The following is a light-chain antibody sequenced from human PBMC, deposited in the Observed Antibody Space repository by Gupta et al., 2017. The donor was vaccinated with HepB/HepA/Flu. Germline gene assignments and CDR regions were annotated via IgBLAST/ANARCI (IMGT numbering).Light chain of an antibody. CDR2: RND. V-gene: IGLV1-47*01. J-gene: IGLJ2*01. CDR1: SSNVGRSF. CDR3: AAWDNSLRHVG. Sequence: QPVLTPPPSASGTPGQRVTISCSGSSSNVGRSFVYWYQQCPGAAPKLLIYRNDQRPSGVPDRFSGSKSGSSAALAISGLRAEDEANYYCAAWDNSLRHVGFGGGTKLTVL.